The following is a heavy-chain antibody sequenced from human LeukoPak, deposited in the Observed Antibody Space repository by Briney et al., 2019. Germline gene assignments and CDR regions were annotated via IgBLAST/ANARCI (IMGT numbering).Heavy chain of an antibody. J-gene: IGHJ6*03. V-gene: IGHV4-59*01. CDR3: ARALYYYDSSGYYFDYYYYMDV. D-gene: IGHD3-22*01. CDR2: IYYSGST. Sequence: SETLSLTCTVSGGSIGTYYWSWIRQPPGKGLEWIGYIYYSGSTNCNPSLKSRVTISVDTSKNQFSLKLSSVTAADTAVYYCARALYYYDSSGYYFDYYYYMDVWGKGTTVTISS. CDR1: GGSIGTYY.